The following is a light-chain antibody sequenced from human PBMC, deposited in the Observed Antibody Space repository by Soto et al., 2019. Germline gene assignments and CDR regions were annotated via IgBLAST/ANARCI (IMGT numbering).Light chain of an antibody. CDR3: LQSFNSPYT. V-gene: IGKV1-39*01. CDR2: AAS. Sequence: DIQMTQSPSSLSASVGDRVTVSCRTGRNIGTYLNWYQEKPGRAPRLLIYAASTLQVGVPSRFSGSGSGTDFTLTIISLQPEDFATYYCLQSFNSPYTVGQGTKVDIK. J-gene: IGKJ2*01. CDR1: RNIGTY.